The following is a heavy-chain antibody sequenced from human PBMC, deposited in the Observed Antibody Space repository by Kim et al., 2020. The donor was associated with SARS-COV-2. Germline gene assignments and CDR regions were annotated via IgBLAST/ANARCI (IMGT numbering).Heavy chain of an antibody. D-gene: IGHD3-3*01. V-gene: IGHV3-23*01. J-gene: IGHJ4*02. Sequence: DSVKGRFTIARDNSKNTLYLQMNSLRAEDTAVYYCAKDWDGVVIETQLLDWGQGTLVTVSS. CDR3: AKDWDGVVIETQLLD.